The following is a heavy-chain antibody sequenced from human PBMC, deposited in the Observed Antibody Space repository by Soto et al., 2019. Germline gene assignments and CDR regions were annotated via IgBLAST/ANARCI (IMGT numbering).Heavy chain of an antibody. CDR3: ARDLLAAYSHSGMIDY. J-gene: IGHJ4*02. D-gene: IGHD3-10*01. CDR1: GFALSDYA. V-gene: IGHV3-30*04. Sequence: LRLSCEASGFALSDYAMHWVRQAPGEGLEWVAIISYDGSEKKYADSVKGRFTISRDNSKDTVYLQMSSLTGNDTAVYYCARDLLAAYSHSGMIDYWGQGSLVTVSS. CDR2: ISYDGSEK.